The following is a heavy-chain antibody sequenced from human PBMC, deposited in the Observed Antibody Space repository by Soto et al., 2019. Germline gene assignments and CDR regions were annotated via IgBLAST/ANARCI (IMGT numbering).Heavy chain of an antibody. CDR3: ARHVSHYYYYMDG. V-gene: IGHV4-39*01. Sequence: SETLSLTCTVSGGSISSSSYYWGWIRQPPGKGLEWIGSIYYSGSTYYNPSLKSRVTISVDTSKNQFSLKLSSVTAADTAVYYCARHVSHYYYYMDGWGKGTTVTVSS. J-gene: IGHJ6*03. CDR2: IYYSGST. CDR1: GGSISSSSYY.